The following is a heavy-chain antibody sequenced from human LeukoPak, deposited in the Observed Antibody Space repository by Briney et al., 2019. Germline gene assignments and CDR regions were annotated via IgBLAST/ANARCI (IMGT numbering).Heavy chain of an antibody. V-gene: IGHV4-59*08. Sequence: SETLSLTCTVSGDSISNHYWSWIRQPPGKGLEWIGYIHYSGSTKYNPSLKSRVTISMDMPKNQFSLNLKSVSVTDTAIYYCARRDYAAWFDPWGQGTLVTVSS. CDR1: GDSISNHY. D-gene: IGHD4/OR15-4a*01. CDR3: ARRDYAAWFDP. J-gene: IGHJ5*02. CDR2: IHYSGST.